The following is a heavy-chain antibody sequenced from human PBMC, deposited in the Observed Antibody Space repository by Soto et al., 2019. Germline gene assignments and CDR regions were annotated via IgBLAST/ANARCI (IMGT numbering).Heavy chain of an antibody. CDR2: IYYSGST. CDR3: ARVSRDSSGYYSLLGYYYGMDV. Sequence: SETLSLTCTVSGGSISSGDYYWSWIRQPPGKCLEWIGYIYYSGSTYYNPSLKSRVTISVGTSKNQFSLKLSSVTAADTAVYYCARVSRDSSGYYSLLGYYYGMDVWGQGTTVTVYS. D-gene: IGHD3-22*01. V-gene: IGHV4-30-4*01. CDR1: GGSISSGDYY. J-gene: IGHJ6*02.